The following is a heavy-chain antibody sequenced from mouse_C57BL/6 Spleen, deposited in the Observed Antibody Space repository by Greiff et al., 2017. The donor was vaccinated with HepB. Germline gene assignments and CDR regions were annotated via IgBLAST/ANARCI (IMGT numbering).Heavy chain of an antibody. J-gene: IGHJ2*01. Sequence: EVHLVESGPELVKPGASVKITCKASGYSFTGYYMNWVKQSPEKSLEWIGEINPSTGGTTYKQKFKAKATLTVDKSSSTAYMQLKSLTSEDSAVYYCARGYYDYWGQGTTLTVSS. CDR1: GYSFTGYY. CDR2: INPSTGGT. V-gene: IGHV1-42*01. D-gene: IGHD2-3*01. CDR3: ARGYYDY.